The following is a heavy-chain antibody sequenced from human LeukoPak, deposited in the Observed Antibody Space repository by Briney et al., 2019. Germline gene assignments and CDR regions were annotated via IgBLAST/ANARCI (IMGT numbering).Heavy chain of an antibody. CDR3: ARTGTKGYSYGYPSTRSNWFDP. CDR2: INHSGST. Sequence: SETLSLTCTVSGGSISSSSYYWSWIRQPPGKGLEWIGEINHSGSTNYNPSLKSRVTISVDTSKNQFSLKLSSVTAADTAVYYCARTGTKGYSYGYPSTRSNWFDPWGQGTLVTVSS. CDR1: GGSISSSSYY. D-gene: IGHD5-18*01. V-gene: IGHV4-39*07. J-gene: IGHJ5*02.